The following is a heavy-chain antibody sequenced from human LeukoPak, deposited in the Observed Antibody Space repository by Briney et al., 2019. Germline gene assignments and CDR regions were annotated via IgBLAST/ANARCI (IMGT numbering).Heavy chain of an antibody. CDR2: IYYSGST. V-gene: IGHV4-59*01. CDR3: ARARIQGAFDI. J-gene: IGHJ3*02. CDR1: GGSISSYY. Sequence: SETLSLTCTVSGGSISSYYWSWIRQPPGKGLEWIGYIYYSGSTNYNPSLKSRVTISVDTSKNQFSLKLSSVTAADTAVYYCARARIQGAFDIWGQGTMVTVSS.